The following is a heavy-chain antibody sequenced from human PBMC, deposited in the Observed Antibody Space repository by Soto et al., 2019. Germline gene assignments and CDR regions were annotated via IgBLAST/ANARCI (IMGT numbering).Heavy chain of an antibody. V-gene: IGHV3-7*01. D-gene: IGHD1-7*01. CDR3: ARDRPNWNYVSVWND. CDR2: IKQDGSEK. CDR1: GFTFSSYW. J-gene: IGHJ4*02. Sequence: GGSLRLSCAASGFTFSSYWMSWVRQAPGKGLEWVANIKQDGSEKYYVDSVKGRFTISRDNAKNSLYLQMNSLRAEDKAVYYCARDRPNWNYVSVWNDWGQGTLVTVSS.